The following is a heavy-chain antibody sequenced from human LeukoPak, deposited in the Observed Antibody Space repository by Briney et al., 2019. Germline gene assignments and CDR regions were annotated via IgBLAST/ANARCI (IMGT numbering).Heavy chain of an antibody. J-gene: IGHJ4*02. CDR2: ISASNGNT. V-gene: IGHV3-23*01. CDR1: GFTFSSYA. D-gene: IGHD3-22*01. Sequence: GGSLRLSCAGSGFTFSSYAMTWVRQAPGKGLKWVSGISASNGNTYHADSVKGRFSISRDNSKNTLYLQMNSLRAEDTAVYYCARGLYDSDGYYFDYWGQGTLVTVSS. CDR3: ARGLYDSDGYYFDY.